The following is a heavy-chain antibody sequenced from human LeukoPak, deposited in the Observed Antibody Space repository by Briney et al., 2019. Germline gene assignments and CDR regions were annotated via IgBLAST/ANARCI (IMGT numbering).Heavy chain of an antibody. V-gene: IGHV4-34*01. CDR3: ATVGAAAGST. D-gene: IGHD6-13*01. CDR1: GGSFSGYY. J-gene: IGHJ4*02. Sequence: PSETLSLTCAVYGGSFSGYYWSWIRQPPGKGLEWIGEINHSGSTNYNPSLKSRVTISVDTSKNQFSLKLSSVTAADTAVYHCATVGAAAGSTWGQGTLVTVSS. CDR2: INHSGST.